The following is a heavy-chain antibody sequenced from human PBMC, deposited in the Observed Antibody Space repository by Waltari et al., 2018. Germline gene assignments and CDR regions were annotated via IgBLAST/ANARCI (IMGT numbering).Heavy chain of an antibody. V-gene: IGHV3-43*01. CDR2: ISCDGGST. D-gene: IGHD3-10*01. J-gene: IGHJ4*02. Sequence: EVQLVESGGVVVQPGGSLRLSCAASGFTFDDYTMHWIRQAPGKGLEWVSLISCDGGSTYYADSVKGRFTISRDNSKNSLYLQMNSLRTEDTALYYCAKDSDYYGSGSLHYWGQGTLVTVSS. CDR3: AKDSDYYGSGSLHY. CDR1: GFTFDDYT.